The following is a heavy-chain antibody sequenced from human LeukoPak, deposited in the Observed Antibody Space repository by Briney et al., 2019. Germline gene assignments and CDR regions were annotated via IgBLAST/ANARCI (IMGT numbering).Heavy chain of an antibody. Sequence: SETLSLTCTVSGGSISSYYWSWIRQPPGKGLEWIGYIYYSGSTNYNPSLKSRVTISVDTSKNQFSLKLSSVTAVDTAVYYCARQGWLPRYYYYYGMDIWGQGTTVTVSS. J-gene: IGHJ6*02. V-gene: IGHV4-59*08. D-gene: IGHD5-18*01. CDR1: GGSISSYY. CDR2: IYYSGST. CDR3: ARQGWLPRYYYYYGMDI.